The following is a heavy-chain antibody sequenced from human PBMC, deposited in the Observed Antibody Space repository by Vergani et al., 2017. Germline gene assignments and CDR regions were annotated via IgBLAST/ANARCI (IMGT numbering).Heavy chain of an antibody. CDR2: SKPKTEGGTT. V-gene: IGHV3-15*01. CDR1: GFDFSQAW. D-gene: IGHD1-7*01. Sequence: EVRLVASGGGLVKPGGSLRLSCQVSGFDFSQAWMNWVRQSPGKGLEYIGLSKPKTEGGTTHYNAAMKGRVTISRDNSKNTLYLQMNSLRAEDTAVYYCAKELITGTTRWGQGTLVTVSS. CDR3: AKELITGTTR. J-gene: IGHJ4*02.